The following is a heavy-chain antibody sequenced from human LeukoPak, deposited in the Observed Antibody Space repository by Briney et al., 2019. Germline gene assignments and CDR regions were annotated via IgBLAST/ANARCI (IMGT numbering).Heavy chain of an antibody. J-gene: IGHJ2*01. CDR1: GGSISSSSYY. CDR3: ARRELADWYFDL. CDR2: IYYSGSP. Sequence: SETLSLTCTVSGGSISSSSYYWGWIRQPPGKGLEWIGSIYYSGSPYYNPSLKSRVTISVDTSKNQFSLTLSSVTAADTAVYYCARRELADWYFDLWGRGTLVTVSS. D-gene: IGHD6-13*01. V-gene: IGHV4-39*01.